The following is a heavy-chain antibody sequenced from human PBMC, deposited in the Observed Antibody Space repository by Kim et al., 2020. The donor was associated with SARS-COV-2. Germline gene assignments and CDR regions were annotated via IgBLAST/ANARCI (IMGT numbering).Heavy chain of an antibody. Sequence: SETLSLTCTVSGGSISSGGYYWSWIRQHPGKGLEWIGYIYYSGSTYYNPSLKSRVTISVDTSKNQFSLKLSSVTSADTAVYYCARDAETSAGGDSSGYFDYWGQGTLVTVSS. CDR1: GGSISSGGYY. D-gene: IGHD3-22*01. CDR3: ARDAETSAGGDSSGYFDY. J-gene: IGHJ4*02. V-gene: IGHV4-31*03. CDR2: IYYSGST.